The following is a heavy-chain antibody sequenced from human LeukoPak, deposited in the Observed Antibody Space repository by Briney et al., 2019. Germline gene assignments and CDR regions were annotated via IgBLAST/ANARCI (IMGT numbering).Heavy chain of an antibody. V-gene: IGHV1-46*01. Sequence: ASVTVSCTASGYTFTRYYMHWVRQAPGQGLEWIGIINPSGGSTSYAQKFQGRVTMTRDMSTNTVYMELSSLRSEDTAVYYCARDPISYSSSSACDYWGQGTRLTVSS. CDR2: INPSGGST. D-gene: IGHD6-6*01. CDR1: GYTFTRYY. CDR3: ARDPISYSSSSACDY. J-gene: IGHJ4*02.